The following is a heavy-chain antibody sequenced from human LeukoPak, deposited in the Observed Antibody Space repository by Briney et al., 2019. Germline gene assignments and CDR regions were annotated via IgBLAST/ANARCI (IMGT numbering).Heavy chain of an antibody. D-gene: IGHD2-15*01. J-gene: IGHJ4*02. CDR3: AKGCPGGVGVDY. Sequence: GRSLRLSCAASGFTFSIYGMHWVRQAPGKGLEWVAVISYDGSNKYYADSVKGRFTISRDNSKNTLYLQMNSLRAEDTAVYYCAKGCPGGVGVDYWGQGTLVTVSS. CDR2: ISYDGSNK. V-gene: IGHV3-30*18. CDR1: GFTFSIYG.